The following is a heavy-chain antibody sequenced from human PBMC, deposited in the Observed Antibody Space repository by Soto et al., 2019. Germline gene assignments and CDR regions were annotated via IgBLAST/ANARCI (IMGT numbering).Heavy chain of an antibody. CDR1: GYTFTSFY. Sequence: PLVQSGAEVKRPGAALRVSCKSSGYTFTSFYIHWVRQAPGQRLECLGIINPSGGITNFAQRFQCRVTMARVMSTNTHYMELSSLKSDETAVYYCASSPAFSSSWYGIPPGPSNGMDVLGQGTTVTVSP. V-gene: IGHV1-46*01. CDR2: INPSGGIT. D-gene: IGHD6-13*01. CDR3: ASSPAFSSSWYGIPPGPSNGMDV. J-gene: IGHJ6*01.